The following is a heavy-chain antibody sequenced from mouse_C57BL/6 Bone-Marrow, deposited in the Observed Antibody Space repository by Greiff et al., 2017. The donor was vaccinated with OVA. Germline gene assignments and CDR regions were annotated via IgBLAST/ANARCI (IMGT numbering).Heavy chain of an antibody. V-gene: IGHV1-55*01. D-gene: IGHD2-3*01. CDR2: IYPGSGST. CDR3: AILGYYTGYYAMDY. J-gene: IGHJ4*01. CDR1: GYTFTSYG. Sequence: VQLQQPGAELVKPGASVKMSCKASGYTFTSYGITWVRQRPGQGLEWIGDIYPGSGSTTYTEKFKSKATLTVDTSSSTAYMQLSILTSEDSAVYSCAILGYYTGYYAMDYWGQGTSVTVSS.